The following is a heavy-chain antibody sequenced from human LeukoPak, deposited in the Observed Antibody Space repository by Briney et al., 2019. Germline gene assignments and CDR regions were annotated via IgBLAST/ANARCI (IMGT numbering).Heavy chain of an antibody. V-gene: IGHV3-74*01. CDR2: INSDGSTT. Sequence: GGSLRLSCAASGFTFSSYWMHWVRQAPGKGLVLAARINSDGSTTTYTDSVKGRFTISRDNAKNTLYLQMNSLRVDDTAVYYCVRDPEQWELTTDYWGQGTLVTVSS. J-gene: IGHJ4*02. D-gene: IGHD1-26*01. CDR1: GFTFSSYW. CDR3: VRDPEQWELTTDY.